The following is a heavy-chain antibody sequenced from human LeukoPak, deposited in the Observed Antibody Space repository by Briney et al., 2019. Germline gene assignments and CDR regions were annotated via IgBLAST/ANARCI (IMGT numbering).Heavy chain of an antibody. D-gene: IGHD3-10*01. Sequence: SSETLSLACTVSGGSISRYYWSWIRRPSGKGLEWVGYIDDSGNTNYNPSLKSQVTVSVDKSKNQFSLKLSFVTAADTAMYYCARSDYHNSGSHTVFDAFDIWGQGTRVTVSS. J-gene: IGHJ3*02. V-gene: IGHV4-59*01. CDR2: IDDSGNT. CDR3: ARSDYHNSGSHTVFDAFDI. CDR1: GGSISRYY.